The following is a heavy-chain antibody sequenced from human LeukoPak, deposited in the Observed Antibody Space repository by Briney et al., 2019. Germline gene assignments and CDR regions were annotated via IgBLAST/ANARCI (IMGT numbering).Heavy chain of an antibody. D-gene: IGHD5-18*01. V-gene: IGHV3-74*01. CDR2: INSDGRTT. CDR1: GFTFRSDYW. J-gene: IGHJ6*03. Sequence: GGSLRLSCAASGFTFRSDYWMHWVRQAPGKGLVWVSRINSDGRTTSYADSVKGRFTISRDNAKNTLDLQMNSLRAEDTAVYYCARGSNIQLWHKEEYYYYYMDVWGKGTTVTVSS. CDR3: ARGSNIQLWHKEEYYYYYMDV.